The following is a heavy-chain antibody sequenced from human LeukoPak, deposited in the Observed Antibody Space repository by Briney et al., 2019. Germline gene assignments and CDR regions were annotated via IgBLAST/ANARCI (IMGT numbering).Heavy chain of an antibody. CDR1: GYSISSGYY. CDR2: IYHSGST. J-gene: IGHJ4*02. D-gene: IGHD4-11*01. CDR3: ARGLDY. V-gene: IGHV4-38-2*02. Sequence: SETLSLTCTVSGYSISSGYYWGWIRQPPGKGLEWVGSIYHSGSTYYNPSLKSRVTISVDTSKNQFSLKLSSVTAADTAVYYCARGLDYWGQGTLVTVSS.